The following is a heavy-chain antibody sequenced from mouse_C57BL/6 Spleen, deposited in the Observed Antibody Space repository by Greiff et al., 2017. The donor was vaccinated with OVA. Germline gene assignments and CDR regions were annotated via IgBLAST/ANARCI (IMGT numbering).Heavy chain of an antibody. D-gene: IGHD4-1*01. Sequence: QVQLQQPGAELVRPGSSVKLSCKASGYTFTSYWMHWVKQRPIQGLEWIGNIDPSDSETHYNQKFKDKATLTVDKSSSTAYMQLSSLTSEDSAVYYCARYSWDPYWYFDVWGTGTTVTVSS. CDR3: ARYSWDPYWYFDV. V-gene: IGHV1-52*01. CDR1: GYTFTSYW. CDR2: IDPSDSET. J-gene: IGHJ1*03.